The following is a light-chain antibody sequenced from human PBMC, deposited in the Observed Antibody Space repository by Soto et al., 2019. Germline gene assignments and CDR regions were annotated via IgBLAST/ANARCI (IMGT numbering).Light chain of an antibody. Sequence: DIQMTQSPSSLSASGRDRVTITFQASQNINNYLHWYHQKPVQAPRLLIYDASNLETGVPSRFSGSGYGTHCTFTSSSLQPEDVASYYCQQYDDLPLTFGGGTRGE. J-gene: IGKJ4*01. CDR2: DAS. CDR3: QQYDDLPLT. CDR1: QNINNY. V-gene: IGKV1-33*01.